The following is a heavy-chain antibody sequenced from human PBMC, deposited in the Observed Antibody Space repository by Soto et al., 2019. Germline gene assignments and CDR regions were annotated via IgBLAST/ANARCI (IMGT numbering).Heavy chain of an antibody. CDR2: INDSRNS. V-gene: IGHV4-34*01. CDR1: GGSFSGYQ. Sequence: QVQLQQWGAGLLKPSETLSLTCAVYGGSFSGYQLTWIRQTPGKGLEWIGEINDSRNSNYNPSLKSRVTILVDTAKKQISLELSAVTAADTAVYYCARGLILWFGELSRRGGYYYYMDVWGKGTSVTVSS. CDR3: ARGLILWFGELSRRGGYYYYMDV. J-gene: IGHJ6*03. D-gene: IGHD3-10*01.